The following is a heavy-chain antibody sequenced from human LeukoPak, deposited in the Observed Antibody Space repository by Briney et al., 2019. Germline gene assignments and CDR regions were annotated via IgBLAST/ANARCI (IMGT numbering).Heavy chain of an antibody. Sequence: PSETLSLTCTVSGGSISSSSYYWGWIRQPPGKGLEWIGSIYYSGSTYYNPSLKSRVTISVDTSKNQFSLKLSSVTAADTAVYYCARHMVSGWYDRFDYWGQGTLVTVSS. CDR2: IYYSGST. CDR1: GGSISSSSYY. CDR3: ARHMVSGWYDRFDY. V-gene: IGHV4-39*01. J-gene: IGHJ4*02. D-gene: IGHD6-19*01.